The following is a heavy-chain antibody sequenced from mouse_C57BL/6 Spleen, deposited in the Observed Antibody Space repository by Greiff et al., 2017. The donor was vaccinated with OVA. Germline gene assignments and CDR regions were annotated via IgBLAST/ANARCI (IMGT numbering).Heavy chain of an antibody. CDR2: INPNNGGT. D-gene: IGHD2-4*01. Sequence: EVQLQQSGPELVKPGASVKIPCKASGYTFTDYNMDWVKQSHGKSLEWIGDINPNNGGTIYNQKFKGKATLTVDKSSSTAYMELRSLTSEDTAVYYCARRNYDYDTFYAMDYWGQGTSVTVSS. J-gene: IGHJ4*01. V-gene: IGHV1-18*01. CDR3: ARRNYDYDTFYAMDY. CDR1: GYTFTDYN.